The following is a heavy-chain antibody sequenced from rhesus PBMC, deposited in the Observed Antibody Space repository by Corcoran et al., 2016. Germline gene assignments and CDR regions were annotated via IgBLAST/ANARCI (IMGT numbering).Heavy chain of an antibody. J-gene: IGHJ4*01. CDR1: GYSISSGYG. V-gene: IGHV4-127*01. D-gene: IGHD6S26*01. CDR3: ASGSGWSLDY. Sequence: QVQLQESGPGLVKPSETLSLTCAVSGYSISSGYGWSWIRQPPGKGLEWIGYIGGSSGSTNYNPSLKSRVTISKDTSKNQFSRKLSSVTTADTAVYYCASGSGWSLDYWGQGVLVTVSS. CDR2: IGGSSGST.